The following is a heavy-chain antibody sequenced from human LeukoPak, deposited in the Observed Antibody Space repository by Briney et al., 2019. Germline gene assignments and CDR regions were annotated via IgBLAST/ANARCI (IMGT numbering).Heavy chain of an antibody. J-gene: IGHJ4*02. CDR2: IRNRGEAM. CDR3: VREDYVIFE. CDR1: GFTFSDYS. V-gene: IGHV3-48*02. D-gene: IGHD3-16*01. Sequence: GGSLRLSCVASGFTFSDYSMNWVRQAPGKGLEWLSYIRNRGEAMSYADSVKGRFTVSRDNAKNSLYLQMNSLRDEDTAVYYCVREDYVIFEWGQGTLVTVSS.